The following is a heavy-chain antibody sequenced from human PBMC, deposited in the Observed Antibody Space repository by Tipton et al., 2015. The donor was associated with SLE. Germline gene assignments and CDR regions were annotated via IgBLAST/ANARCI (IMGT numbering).Heavy chain of an antibody. CDR1: SGSISSHY. Sequence: TLSLTCTVSSGSISSHYWSWIRQPPGKGLEWIGYIYYSGRANYNPSLKSRVTISLATSRNQFSLKLSSVTAADAAVYYCARGGCSSGISLKWDAPWGQGPLGAVS. CDR3: ARGGCSSGISLKWDAP. J-gene: IGHJ5*02. V-gene: IGHV4-59*11. CDR2: IYYSGRA. D-gene: IGHD2-2*01.